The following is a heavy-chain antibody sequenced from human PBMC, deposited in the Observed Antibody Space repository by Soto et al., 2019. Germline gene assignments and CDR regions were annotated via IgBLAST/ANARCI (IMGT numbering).Heavy chain of an antibody. Sequence: GGSLRLSXAASGFAFNDFAMNWVRQAPGKGPEWLSTISGSGDKTFHSDSVKGRFNISRDNSNNKMFLQMNSLRAEDTAIYYCAKGASHAPFEKWGRGTLVTVSS. V-gene: IGHV3-23*01. CDR1: GFAFNDFA. CDR2: ISGSGDKT. J-gene: IGHJ4*02. CDR3: AKGASHAPFEK.